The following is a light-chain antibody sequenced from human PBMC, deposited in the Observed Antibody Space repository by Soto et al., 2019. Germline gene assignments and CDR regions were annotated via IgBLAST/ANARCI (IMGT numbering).Light chain of an antibody. CDR3: QQSYSTPRT. V-gene: IGKV1-39*01. CDR2: AAS. CDR1: QSISSY. Sequence: DIQMTQSPSSLSASVGDRVTITCRASQSISSYLIWYQQKPGKAPNLLIYAASSLQSGVPSRFSGSGSGTDFTLTISSLQPEEFATYYCQQSYSTPRTFGQGTKLEIK. J-gene: IGKJ2*01.